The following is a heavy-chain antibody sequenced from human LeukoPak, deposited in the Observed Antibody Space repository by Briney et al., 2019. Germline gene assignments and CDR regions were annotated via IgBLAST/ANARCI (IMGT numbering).Heavy chain of an antibody. CDR1: GGSISSYY. CDR3: ARGYGENESYNWFDP. CDR2: IYYSGST. V-gene: IGHV4-59*12. Sequence: PSETLSLTCTVSGGSISSYYWSWIRQPPGKGLEWIGYIYYSGSTNYNPSLKSRVTISVDTSKNQFSLKLSSVTAADTAVYYCARGYGENESYNWFDPWGQGTLVTVSS. J-gene: IGHJ5*02. D-gene: IGHD4-17*01.